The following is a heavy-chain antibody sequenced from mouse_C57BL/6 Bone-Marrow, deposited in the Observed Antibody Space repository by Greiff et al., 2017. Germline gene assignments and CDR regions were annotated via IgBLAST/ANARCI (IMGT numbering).Heavy chain of an antibody. CDR2: ISSGSSTI. Sequence: EVKLEESGGGLVKPGGSLKLSCAASGFTFSDYGMHWVRQAPEKGLEWVAYISSGSSTIYYADTVKGRFTISRDNAKNTLFLQMTSLRSEDTAMYYCASSYYGMDYWGQGTSVTVSS. CDR1: GFTFSDYG. J-gene: IGHJ4*01. CDR3: ASSYYGMDY. V-gene: IGHV5-17*01.